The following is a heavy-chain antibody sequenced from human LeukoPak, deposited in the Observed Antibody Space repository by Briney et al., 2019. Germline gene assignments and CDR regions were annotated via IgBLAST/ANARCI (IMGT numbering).Heavy chain of an antibody. CDR3: ASRRYDFWSGYYSYGSWFDP. CDR2: INHSGST. J-gene: IGHJ5*02. D-gene: IGHD3-3*01. Sequence: PSETLSLTCAVYGGSFSGYYWSWIRQPPGKGLEWIGEINHSGSTNYNPSLKSRVTISVDTSKNQFSLKPSSVTAADTAVYYCASRRYDFWSGYYSYGSWFDPWGQGTLVTVSS. CDR1: GGSFSGYY. V-gene: IGHV4-34*01.